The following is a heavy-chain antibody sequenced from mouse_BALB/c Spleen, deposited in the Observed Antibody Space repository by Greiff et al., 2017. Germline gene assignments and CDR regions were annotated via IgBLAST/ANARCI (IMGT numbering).Heavy chain of an antibody. J-gene: IGHJ4*01. V-gene: IGHV1S126*01. Sequence: QVQLQQPGAELVKPGASVKISCKASGYTFTSYWMNWVKQRPGQGLEWIGEIDPSDSYTNNNQKFKDKATLTVDKSSSTAYMQLSSLTSEDSAVYYCARSAYYYGSSYDYYAMDYWGQGTSVTVSS. CDR3: ARSAYYYGSSYDYYAMDY. D-gene: IGHD1-1*01. CDR1: GYTFTSYW. CDR2: IDPSDSYT.